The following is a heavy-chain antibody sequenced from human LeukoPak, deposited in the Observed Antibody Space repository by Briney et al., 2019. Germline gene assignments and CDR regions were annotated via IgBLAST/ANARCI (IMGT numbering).Heavy chain of an antibody. J-gene: IGHJ4*02. V-gene: IGHV3-23*01. CDR1: GFTFGSYA. D-gene: IGHD6-13*01. CDR3: AKGGIAAAGVFDY. CDR2: IWGSGTSTHSAISGSDGDT. Sequence: GGSLRLSCAASGFTFGSYAMSWVRQAPGKGLEWVSAIWGSGTSTHSAISGSDGDTYYADSAKGRFTISRDNSKYTLYLQMNSLRVEDTAVYYCAKGGIAAAGVFDYWGQGTLVTVSS.